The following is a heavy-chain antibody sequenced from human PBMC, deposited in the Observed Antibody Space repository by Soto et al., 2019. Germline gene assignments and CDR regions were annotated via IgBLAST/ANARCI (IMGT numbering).Heavy chain of an antibody. V-gene: IGHV3-30*03. J-gene: IGHJ4*02. CDR1: GFTFSHYG. CDR2: ISYDGSNK. Sequence: QVQLVESGGGVVQPGRSLRLSCAASGFTFSHYGIHWVRQAPGKGLEWLAVISYDGSNKHYADSVKGRFTVSRDNSKITLYLQMNSLRAEYTAVYFCARYSGKYQGPIDYWGQGTLVSVSS. CDR3: ARYSGKYQGPIDY. D-gene: IGHD1-26*01.